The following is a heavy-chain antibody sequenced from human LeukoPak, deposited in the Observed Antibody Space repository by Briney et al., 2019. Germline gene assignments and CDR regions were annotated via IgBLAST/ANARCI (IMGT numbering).Heavy chain of an antibody. D-gene: IGHD5-24*01. CDR2: ISSGSVTI. CDR3: ARGDRDGYNYLFDR. CDR1: GFTFSSYA. V-gene: IGHV3-48*02. Sequence: GRSLRLSCAASGFTFSSYAMHWVRQAPGKGLEWVAYISSGSVTIYYADSMKGRFTISRDNGENSLYLQMNSLTDEDTAVYYCARGDRDGYNYLFDRWGQGTLVTVSS. J-gene: IGHJ1*01.